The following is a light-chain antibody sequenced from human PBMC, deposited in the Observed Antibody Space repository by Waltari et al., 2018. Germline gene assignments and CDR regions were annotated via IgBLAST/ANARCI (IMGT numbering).Light chain of an antibody. CDR3: QTGGHGTWV. J-gene: IGLJ3*02. Sequence: QLVLTQSPSASASLGASVKLTCTLSSGHSSNVIAWHQQQAEKGPRYLMKVNSDGSHSKGDKIPDRFSGSSSWAERYLTISNLQSEDEADYYCQTGGHGTWVFGGGTKLTVL. CDR1: SGHSSNV. V-gene: IGLV4-69*01. CDR2: VNSDGSH.